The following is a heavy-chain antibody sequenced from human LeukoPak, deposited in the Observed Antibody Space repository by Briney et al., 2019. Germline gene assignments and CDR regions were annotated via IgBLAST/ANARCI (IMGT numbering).Heavy chain of an antibody. Sequence: SDTLSLTCTVYGGSFSRYYWSWIRQPPGKGLEWIGEINHSGSTNYNPSLKSRVTISVDTSKNQFSLKLSSVTAADTAVYYCARARVRTMVRGVTGLDPWGQGTLVTVSS. CDR3: ARARVRTMVRGVTGLDP. D-gene: IGHD3-10*01. J-gene: IGHJ5*02. CDR2: INHSGST. CDR1: GGSFSRYY. V-gene: IGHV4-34*01.